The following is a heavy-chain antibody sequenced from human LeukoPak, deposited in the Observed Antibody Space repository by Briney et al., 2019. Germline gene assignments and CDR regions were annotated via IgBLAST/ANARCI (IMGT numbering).Heavy chain of an antibody. CDR3: AKVTSTPRSYYFAS. Sequence: GGSLRLSCAASGFTFSTYNMNWVRQAPGKGLEWLSYISSSSNTIYYADSVKGRFTISRDNAKNSLYLQMDSLRAEDTAVYYCAKVTSTPRSYYFASWGQGTLVTVSS. CDR1: GFTFSTYN. V-gene: IGHV3-48*01. CDR2: ISSSSNTI. J-gene: IGHJ4*02. D-gene: IGHD1-20*01.